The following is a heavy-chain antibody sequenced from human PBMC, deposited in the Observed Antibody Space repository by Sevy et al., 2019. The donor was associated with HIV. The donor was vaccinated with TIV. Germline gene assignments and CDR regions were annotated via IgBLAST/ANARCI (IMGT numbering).Heavy chain of an antibody. J-gene: IGHJ4*02. CDR1: GLIFGSYA. CDR3: ARDPGSSWSSFDY. CDR2: ISYDGSHK. Sequence: GGSLRLSCAASGLIFGSYAMNWVRQAPGKGLEWVAVISYDGSHKYYADSVKGRFTISRDSSKNTLYLQMHSLRTDDTAVYYCARDPGSSWSSFDYWGQGTLVTVSS. D-gene: IGHD6-13*01. V-gene: IGHV3-30-3*01.